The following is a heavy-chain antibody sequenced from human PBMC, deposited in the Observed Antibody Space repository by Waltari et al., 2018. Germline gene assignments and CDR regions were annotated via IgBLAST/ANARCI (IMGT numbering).Heavy chain of an antibody. V-gene: IGHV3-7*01. CDR3: VRDDDGGMGAV. CDR2: IYQDGTVT. Sequence: EVQLVESGGGLVQTGGSPRLSCAASGFTFSRFWMSWVRQAPGKGLEWVANIYQDGTVTNYVDSVKGRFTTSRDNARNSLYLQMNSLRVDDTAVYYCVRDDDGGMGAVWGQGTTVTVSS. CDR1: GFTFSRFW. D-gene: IGHD3-16*01. J-gene: IGHJ6*02.